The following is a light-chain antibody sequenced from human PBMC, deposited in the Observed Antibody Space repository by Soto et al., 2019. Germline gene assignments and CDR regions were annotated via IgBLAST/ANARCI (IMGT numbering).Light chain of an antibody. CDR1: QSVLYSSNNKNY. Sequence: DIVMTQSPDSLAVSLGERATINCKSSQSVLYSSNNKNYLAWYQQKPGQPPKLLIYWASTRESGVPDRFRGRGSGTDFTLTISSLQAEDVAVYHCQQSDSTPWTFGQGTKVEIK. CDR3: QQSDSTPWT. CDR2: WAS. J-gene: IGKJ1*01. V-gene: IGKV4-1*01.